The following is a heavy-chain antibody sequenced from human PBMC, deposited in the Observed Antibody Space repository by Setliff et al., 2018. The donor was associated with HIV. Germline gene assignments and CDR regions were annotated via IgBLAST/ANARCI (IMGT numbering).Heavy chain of an antibody. CDR2: INHSGSA. CDR3: ARHPLSMNLWFGEPYFDY. D-gene: IGHD3-10*01. CDR1: GGSFSGYS. J-gene: IGHJ4*02. Sequence: SETLSLTCAVYGGSFSGYSWIWIRQPPGKGLEWIGEINHSGSANYNPSLKSRVTISLDTSRNQFSLKLTSMTAADTSVYYCARHPLSMNLWFGEPYFDYWGQGTLVTVSS. V-gene: IGHV4-34*01.